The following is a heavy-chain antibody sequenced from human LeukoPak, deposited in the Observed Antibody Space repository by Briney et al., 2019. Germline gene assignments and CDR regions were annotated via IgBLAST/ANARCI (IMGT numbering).Heavy chain of an antibody. CDR3: AKGYSSSWYPIAEYFQH. CDR2: ISYDGSNK. CDR1: GFTFSSYG. J-gene: IGHJ1*01. Sequence: PGKSLRLSCAASGFTFSSYGMHWVRQAPGKGLEWVAVISYDGSNKYYADSVKGRFTISRDNSMNTPYLQMNSLRAEDTAVYYCAKGYSSSWYPIAEYFQHWGQGTLVTVSS. D-gene: IGHD6-13*01. V-gene: IGHV3-30*18.